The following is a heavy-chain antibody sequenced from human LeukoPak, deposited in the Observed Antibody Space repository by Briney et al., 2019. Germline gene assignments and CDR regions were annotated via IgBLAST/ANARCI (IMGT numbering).Heavy chain of an antibody. CDR1: GFTFSNYW. Sequence: GGSLRLSCAASGFTFSNYWMHWVRQAPGKGLVWVSRINSDGSGTTDSVKGRFTISRDNAKNMLYLQMNSPRAEDTAVYYCARGVGNWFDPWGQGTLVTVSS. CDR2: INSDGSGT. J-gene: IGHJ5*02. V-gene: IGHV3-74*01. CDR3: ARGVGNWFDP.